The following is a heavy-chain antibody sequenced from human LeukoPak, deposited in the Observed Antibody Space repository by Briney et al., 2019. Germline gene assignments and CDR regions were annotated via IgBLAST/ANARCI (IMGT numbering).Heavy chain of an antibody. Sequence: GGSLRLSCAASGFTFSLYTMHWVRQAPGKGLEWVALISYDGSDKYYADSVKGRFTISRDNSKNTLFLRMNSLRAEDTAVYFCARDVGGGDTFDYWGQGTLVTVSS. CDR3: ARDVGGGDTFDY. D-gene: IGHD2-21*02. CDR1: GFTFSLYT. CDR2: ISYDGSDK. V-gene: IGHV3-30*04. J-gene: IGHJ4*02.